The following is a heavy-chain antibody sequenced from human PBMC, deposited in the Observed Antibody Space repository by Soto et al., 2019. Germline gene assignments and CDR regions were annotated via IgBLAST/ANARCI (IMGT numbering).Heavy chain of an antibody. Sequence: QVQLVESGGGVVQPGRFLRLSCAASGFTFSSYAMHWVRQAPGKGLEWVAVISYDGSNKYYADSVKGRFTISRDNSKNTLYLQMNSLRAEDTAVYYCAREYGAGFDYWGQGTLVTVSS. CDR1: GFTFSSYA. D-gene: IGHD2-8*01. CDR2: ISYDGSNK. V-gene: IGHV3-30-3*01. CDR3: AREYGAGFDY. J-gene: IGHJ4*02.